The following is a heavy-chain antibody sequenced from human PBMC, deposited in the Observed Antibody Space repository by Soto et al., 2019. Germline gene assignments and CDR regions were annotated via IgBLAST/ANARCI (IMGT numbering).Heavy chain of an antibody. CDR3: ARALTTVTLFDP. J-gene: IGHJ5*02. Sequence: QVQLQESGPDLVKPSQTLSLTCTVSGGSLSSVGYYWSWIRQHPGKVLEWIGYIYYSGSTYYNPSLKSRVTISVDTSTKQFSLKLSSVTAAGTAVYYCARALTTVTLFDPWGQGTLVTVSS. CDR2: IYYSGST. CDR1: GGSLSSVGYY. D-gene: IGHD4-17*01. V-gene: IGHV4-31*03.